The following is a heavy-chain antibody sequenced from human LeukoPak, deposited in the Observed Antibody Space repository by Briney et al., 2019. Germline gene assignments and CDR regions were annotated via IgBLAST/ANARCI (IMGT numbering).Heavy chain of an antibody. CDR1: GGSISSSSYY. D-gene: IGHD3-10*01. CDR2: IYYSGST. Sequence: PSETLSLTCTVSGGSISSSSYYWGWIRQPPGKGLEWIGSIYYSGSTYYNPSLKSRVTISVDTSKNQFSLKLSSVTAADTAVYYCARERRAVELFPAYYFDYWGQGTLVTVSS. J-gene: IGHJ4*02. CDR3: ARERRAVELFPAYYFDY. V-gene: IGHV4-39*07.